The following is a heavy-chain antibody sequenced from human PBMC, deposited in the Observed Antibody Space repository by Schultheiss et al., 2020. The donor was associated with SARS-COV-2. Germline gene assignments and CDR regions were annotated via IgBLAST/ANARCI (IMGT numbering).Heavy chain of an antibody. CDR2: ITPFNGNT. J-gene: IGHJ4*02. V-gene: IGHV1-45*02. D-gene: IGHD3-22*01. CDR1: GYTFTYRY. CDR3: ARAWIADSSGYHPAVEY. Sequence: SVKVSCKASGYTFTYRYLHWVRQAPGQALEWMGWITPFNGNTNYAQKFQDRVTITRDRSMSTAYMELSSLRSEDTAMYYCARAWIADSSGYHPAVEYWGQGTLVTVSS.